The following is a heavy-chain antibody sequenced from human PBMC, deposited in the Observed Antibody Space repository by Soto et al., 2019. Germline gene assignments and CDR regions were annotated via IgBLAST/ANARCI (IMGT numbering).Heavy chain of an antibody. Sequence: QVQLQESGPGLVKPSETLSLTCTVSGDSINNYYWTWIRQPPGKGLEWIGYIYDSVSTSYNPSLKSRLTISVDTSKNQFSLKLKSVTAADTAVYYCARGTKYYYQAMDVWGQGTTVTVSS. V-gene: IGHV4-59*01. CDR1: GDSINNYY. CDR3: ARGTKYYYQAMDV. J-gene: IGHJ6*02. CDR2: IYDSVST.